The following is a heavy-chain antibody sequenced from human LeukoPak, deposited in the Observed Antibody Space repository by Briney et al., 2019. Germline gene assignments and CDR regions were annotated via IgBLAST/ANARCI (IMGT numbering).Heavy chain of an antibody. CDR1: TDSTNTYY. CDR3: VRLRWELLAPYFDH. V-gene: IGHV4-59*01. J-gene: IGHJ4*02. D-gene: IGHD2-15*01. CDR2: IYHSGST. Sequence: SETLSLTCSVSTDSTNTYYWSWIPQSRGRAREWIGHIYHSGSTDYNPSFKSRVTVSIDMSKKEFSLKLTSVTVADTAMYHCVRLRWELLAPYFDHWGQGAFVIVSS.